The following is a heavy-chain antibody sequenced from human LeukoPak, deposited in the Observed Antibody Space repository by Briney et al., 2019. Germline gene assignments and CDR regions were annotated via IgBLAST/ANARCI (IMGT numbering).Heavy chain of an antibody. J-gene: IGHJ5*02. V-gene: IGHV4-4*07. CDR3: ARDHLTYYYGSGSYGWFDP. CDR1: GGSISNFY. Sequence: PSETLSLACSVSGGSISNFYWSWIRQPAGKGLEWIERIYASGTTNYNPSLKSRVTMSVDTSKNQFSLKLSSVTAADTAVYYCARDHLTYYYGSGSYGWFDPWGQGTLVTVSS. CDR2: IYASGTT. D-gene: IGHD3-10*01.